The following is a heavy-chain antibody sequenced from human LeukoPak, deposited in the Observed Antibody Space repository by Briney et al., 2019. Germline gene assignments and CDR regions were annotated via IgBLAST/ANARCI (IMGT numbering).Heavy chain of an antibody. CDR3: ARELSGYFDWLFFFDY. D-gene: IGHD3-9*01. Sequence: GGSLRLSCAASGFTFSSYEMNWVRQAPGKGLEWVSYISSSGSTIYYADSVKGRFTISRDNAKKSPYLQMNSLRAEDTAVYYCARELSGYFDWLFFFDYWGQGTLVTVSS. CDR1: GFTFSSYE. CDR2: ISSSGSTI. J-gene: IGHJ4*02. V-gene: IGHV3-48*03.